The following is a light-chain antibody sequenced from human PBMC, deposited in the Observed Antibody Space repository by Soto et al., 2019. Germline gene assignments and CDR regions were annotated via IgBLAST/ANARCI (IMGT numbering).Light chain of an antibody. CDR3: QQYASSVT. CDR1: QSFSSTF. J-gene: IGKJ1*01. CDR2: GAS. Sequence: EILLTQSPDSLSLSPGDRATLSCRASQSFSSTFFAWYQQKPGQAPRLLIYGASSRATGIPDRVSGSGSGTDSTLTISRLEPEDFAVYYCQQYASSVTFGQGTKVEIK. V-gene: IGKV3-20*01.